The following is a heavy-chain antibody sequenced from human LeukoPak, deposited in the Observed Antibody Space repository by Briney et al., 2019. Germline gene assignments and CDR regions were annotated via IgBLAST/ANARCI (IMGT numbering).Heavy chain of an antibody. V-gene: IGHV4-39*05. CDR3: AGGKYSCSCLDY. J-gene: IGHJ4*02. Sequence: SETPSLTCTVSGASISSSSYYWGWIRQPPGKGLEWIGSISYSGSTYYNPSLKSRITISGDTSKIQFSLNLSSVTAADTAVYYCAGGKYSCSCLDYWGQGTLVTVSS. CDR1: GASISSSSYY. D-gene: IGHD2-15*01. CDR2: ISYSGST.